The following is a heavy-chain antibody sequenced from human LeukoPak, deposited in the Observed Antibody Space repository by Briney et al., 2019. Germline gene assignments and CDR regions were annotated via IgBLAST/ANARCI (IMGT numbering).Heavy chain of an antibody. V-gene: IGHV3-23*01. CDR2: ITSSGDTT. CDR3: AKENPVAGTNYFDY. Sequence: GGSLRLSCAASGFTFSSYTMSWVRQAPGKGLEWVSAITSSGDTTYYADSVRGRFTISRDNSKNTLYLQMNTLRAEDRAVYYCAKENPVAGTNYFDYWGQGTLVTVSS. D-gene: IGHD6-19*01. CDR1: GFTFSSYT. J-gene: IGHJ4*02.